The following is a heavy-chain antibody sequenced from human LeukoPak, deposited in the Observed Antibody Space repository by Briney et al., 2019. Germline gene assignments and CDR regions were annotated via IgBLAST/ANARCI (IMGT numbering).Heavy chain of an antibody. D-gene: IGHD4-11*01. Sequence: SETLSLTCTVSGGAMSGYYWTWIRQSPGRRLEWIAYIHYSGSTNYNPSLKSRVTISVDTSKNQFSLRLTSVPAADTAVYYCARLRGNYFPDYWGQGTLVTVSS. CDR2: IHYSGST. CDR3: ARLRGNYFPDY. V-gene: IGHV4-59*01. CDR1: GGAMSGYY. J-gene: IGHJ4*02.